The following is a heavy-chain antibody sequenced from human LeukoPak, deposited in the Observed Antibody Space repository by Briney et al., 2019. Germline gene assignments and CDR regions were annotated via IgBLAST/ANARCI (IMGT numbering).Heavy chain of an antibody. Sequence: SETLSLTCTVSGGSVSNSYWSWIRQPPGEALEWIGEIYHAGSTKYNPSLKSRLTISVDKSNNSFSLSLTSVTAADTAFYYCARAAAVTGQFEFWGQGTLVTVSS. D-gene: IGHD6-19*01. J-gene: IGHJ4*02. CDR1: GGSVSNSY. CDR2: IYHAGST. CDR3: ARAAAVTGQFEF. V-gene: IGHV4-59*02.